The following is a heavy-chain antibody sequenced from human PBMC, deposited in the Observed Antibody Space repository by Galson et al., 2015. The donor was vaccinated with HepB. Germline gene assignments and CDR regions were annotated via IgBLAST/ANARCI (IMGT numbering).Heavy chain of an antibody. J-gene: IGHJ1*01. V-gene: IGHV3-21*01. CDR2: ISTLSTNI. CDR3: ARGDWSLIDH. D-gene: IGHD2-15*01. Sequence: SLTLSCSAYGFTFSHYYMNWVRQAPGKRLEWVSSISTLSTNIYYADSLKGRFTICRDNAKNSLYLQINNLRAEDTAIYYCARGDWSLIDHWGQGTLVTVSS. CDR1: GFTFSHYY.